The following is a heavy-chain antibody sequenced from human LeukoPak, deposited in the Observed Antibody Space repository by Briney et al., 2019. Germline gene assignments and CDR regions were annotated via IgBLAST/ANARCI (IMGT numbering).Heavy chain of an antibody. CDR2: MNPNSGNT. CDR3: AIRYGSGEKYYYYYYMDV. J-gene: IGHJ6*03. Sequence: ASVKVSCKASGYTFTSYDINWVRQATGQGLEWMGWMNPNSGNTGYAQKFQGRVTMTRNTSISTAYMELSSLRSEDTGVYYCAIRYGSGEKYYYYYYMDVWGKGTTVTVSS. V-gene: IGHV1-8*01. CDR1: GYTFTSYD. D-gene: IGHD3-10*01.